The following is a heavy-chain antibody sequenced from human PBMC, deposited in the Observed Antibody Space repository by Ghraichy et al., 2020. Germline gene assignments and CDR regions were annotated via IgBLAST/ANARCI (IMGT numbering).Heavy chain of an antibody. J-gene: IGHJ4*02. CDR2: IYYSGST. D-gene: IGHD3-22*01. CDR3: SRFYYYDSSGEIDY. V-gene: IGHV4-39*01. Sequence: SIYYSGSTYYNPSLKSRVTISVDTSKNQFSLKLSSVTAADTAGDYCSRFYYYDSSGEIDYWGQGTLVTVSS.